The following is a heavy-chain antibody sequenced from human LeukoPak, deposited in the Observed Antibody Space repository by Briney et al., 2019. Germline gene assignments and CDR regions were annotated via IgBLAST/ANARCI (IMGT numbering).Heavy chain of an antibody. D-gene: IGHD6-19*01. Sequence: PGGSLRLSCAASGFTFSSYGMHWVRQAPGEGLEWVAVISYDGSNKYYADSVKGRFTISRDNSKNTLYLQMNSLRAEDTAVYYCAKPRPPIAVAGEIDYWGQGTLVTVSS. CDR1: GFTFSSYG. J-gene: IGHJ4*02. V-gene: IGHV3-30*18. CDR2: ISYDGSNK. CDR3: AKPRPPIAVAGEIDY.